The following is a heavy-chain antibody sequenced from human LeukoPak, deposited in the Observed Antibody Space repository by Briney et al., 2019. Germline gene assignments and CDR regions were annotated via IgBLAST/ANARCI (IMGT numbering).Heavy chain of an antibody. V-gene: IGHV3-11*04. Sequence: GGSLRLSCAASGFIFSDYYMSWIRQAPGKGLERVTYIGSSGTTIYYADSVKGRFTISRDNAENSLYLQMNHLRDEDTAVYYCARDRELAHCVTTSCDHYYYYYYMDVWGKGTTVTVSS. D-gene: IGHD2-2*01. CDR2: IGSSGTTI. J-gene: IGHJ6*03. CDR3: ARDRELAHCVTTSCDHYYYYYYMDV. CDR1: GFIFSDYY.